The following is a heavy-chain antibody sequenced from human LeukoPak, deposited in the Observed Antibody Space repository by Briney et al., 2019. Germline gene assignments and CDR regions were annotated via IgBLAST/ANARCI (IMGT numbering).Heavy chain of an antibody. J-gene: IGHJ5*02. CDR2: INPNSGDT. CDR3: ARVSIPFSHWFDP. Sequence: ASVKVSCKASGYIFTGYYMHWVRQAPGQGLEWMGWINPNSGDTNYAQKFQGRVTMTRDTSTSTVYMELSSLRSEDTAVYYCARVSIPFSHWFDPWGQGTLVTVSS. CDR1: GYIFTGYY. D-gene: IGHD2-21*01. V-gene: IGHV1-2*02.